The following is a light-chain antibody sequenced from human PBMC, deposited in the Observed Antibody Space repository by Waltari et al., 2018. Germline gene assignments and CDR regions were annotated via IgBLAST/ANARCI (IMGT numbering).Light chain of an antibody. Sequence: QLVLTQSPSASASLGASVKLTCTLSSGHSNYAIAWHQQQPEKGPRYLMKLNSDGTHNKGDGIPDRFSGSSSGAVGYLPISSLQSEDEADYYCQTWGTGIRVFGGGTKLTVL. CDR1: SGHSNYA. J-gene: IGLJ3*02. V-gene: IGLV4-69*01. CDR2: LNSDGTH. CDR3: QTWGTGIRV.